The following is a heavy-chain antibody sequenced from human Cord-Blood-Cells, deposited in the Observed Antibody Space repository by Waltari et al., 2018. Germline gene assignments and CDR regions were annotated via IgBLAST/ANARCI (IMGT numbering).Heavy chain of an antibody. CDR2: ISGSVGST. J-gene: IGHJ3*02. Sequence: EVQLLESGGGLVQPGGSLRLSCAASGFTFSSYAMSWVRQAPGSGLEWVAAISGSVGSTYYADSVKGRFTISRDNSKNTLYLQMNSLRAEDTAVYYCAKEIAARRGAFDIWGQGTMVTVSS. CDR1: GFTFSSYA. CDR3: AKEIAARRGAFDI. V-gene: IGHV3-23*01. D-gene: IGHD6-6*01.